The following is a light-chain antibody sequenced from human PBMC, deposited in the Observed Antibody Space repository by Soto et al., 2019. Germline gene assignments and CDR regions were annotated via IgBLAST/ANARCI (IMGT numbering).Light chain of an antibody. V-gene: IGKV1-39*01. CDR3: QQSYSAPVT. CDR1: QSISSY. J-gene: IGKJ2*01. Sequence: DIQMTQSPSSLSASIGDRVTITCRASQSISSYLNWFQQKPGEAPKLLIQAASSLQSGVPSRFSGSGSGTDFTLNINSLQPEDLAVYYCQQSYSAPVTFGQGTKL. CDR2: AAS.